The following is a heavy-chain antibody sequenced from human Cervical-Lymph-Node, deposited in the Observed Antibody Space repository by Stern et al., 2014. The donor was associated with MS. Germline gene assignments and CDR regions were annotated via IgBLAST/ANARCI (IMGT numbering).Heavy chain of an antibody. V-gene: IGHV4-4*02. CDR1: GCSISSSDW. Sequence: VQLVESGPGLVKPSGPLSLTCAVSGCSISSSDWGSWVRPPPGPRLERIGEISHRWSTTYNPSLQSPVPISVDQSNNQISLKMRSVTAADTAVYYCARGRNYYGMDVWGQGTTVTVSS. CDR3: ARGRNYYGMDV. J-gene: IGHJ6*02. CDR2: ISHRWST.